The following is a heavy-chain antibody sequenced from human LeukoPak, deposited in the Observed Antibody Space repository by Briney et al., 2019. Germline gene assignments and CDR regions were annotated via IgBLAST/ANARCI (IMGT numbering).Heavy chain of an antibody. CDR3: AKGGPYMDYGDFHLDY. CDR1: GFTFSDYG. CDR2: IRFDGSIT. Sequence: GGSLRLSCAASGFTFSDYGMVWVRVRQAPGKGLEWMAFIRFDGSITYYADSVRDRFTISRDNSKNTLYLQMNSLRAEDTAVYYCAKGGPYMDYGDFHLDYWGQGTLVTVSS. V-gene: IGHV3-30*02. D-gene: IGHD4-17*01. J-gene: IGHJ4*02.